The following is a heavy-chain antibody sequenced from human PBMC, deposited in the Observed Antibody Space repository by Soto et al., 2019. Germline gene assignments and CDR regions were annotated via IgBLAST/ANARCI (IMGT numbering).Heavy chain of an antibody. CDR3: ARWPGTAPSFDY. J-gene: IGHJ4*02. Sequence: QVQLVESGGGVVQPGRSLRLSCSASGFTFSDFEMYWIRQAPGKGLDWVSFISYDGSNQYYAGSVKGRFTISRHNSKNTLFFLMCSLTPGGTAVYFCARWPGTAPSFDYWGQGTLVTVSS. CDR2: ISYDGSNQ. V-gene: IGHV3-30*04. D-gene: IGHD1-7*01. CDR1: GFTFSDFE.